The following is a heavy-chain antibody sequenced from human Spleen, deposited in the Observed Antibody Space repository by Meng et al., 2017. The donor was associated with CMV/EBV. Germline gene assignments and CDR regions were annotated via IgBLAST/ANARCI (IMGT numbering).Heavy chain of an antibody. J-gene: IGHJ5*02. CDR2: IYHSGNT. V-gene: IGHV4-61*01. CDR3: ARDRRCARTDCHIDT. CDR1: GGSVSSDIHY. Sequence: SGGSVSSDIHYWTWIRQSPGTGLEWIGYIYHSGNTRYNPSLKSRVTISLDTPKNQLSLKLTSVTAADTAVYYCARDRRCARTDCHIDTWGLGSLVTVSS. D-gene: IGHD2-2*02.